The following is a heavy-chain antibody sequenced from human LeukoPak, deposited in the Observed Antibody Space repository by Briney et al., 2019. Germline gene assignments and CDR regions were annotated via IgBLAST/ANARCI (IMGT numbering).Heavy chain of an antibody. CDR1: GNSFNNHF. D-gene: IGHD3-10*01. J-gene: IGHJ4*02. CDR3: ARRSTVIRGVLEEAFDH. CDR2: IYPGDSET. V-gene: IGHV5-51*01. Sequence: GESLKISCKGSGNSFNNHFIGWVRQMPGKGLEWMGIIYPGDSETRYSPSFEGLVTISADKSISTVYLQWSSLEASDTAMYYCARRSTVIRGVLEEAFDHWGQGTLVTVSS.